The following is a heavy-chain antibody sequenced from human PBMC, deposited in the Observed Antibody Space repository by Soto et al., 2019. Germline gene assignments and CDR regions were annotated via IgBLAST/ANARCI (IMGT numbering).Heavy chain of an antibody. CDR1: GFTFSSFA. CDR2: ISGSGGST. CDR3: ARGFSAGKGSPPDC. Sequence: EMQLLESGGGLVQPGGSLRLSCAASGFTFSSFAMSWVRQAPGKGLDWVSAISGSGGSTYSADSVKGRFTISRDNSKSTLYLQMSSLRAEDTAVYYCARGFSAGKGSPPDCWGQGSLVTVSS. D-gene: IGHD6-13*01. V-gene: IGHV3-23*01. J-gene: IGHJ4*02.